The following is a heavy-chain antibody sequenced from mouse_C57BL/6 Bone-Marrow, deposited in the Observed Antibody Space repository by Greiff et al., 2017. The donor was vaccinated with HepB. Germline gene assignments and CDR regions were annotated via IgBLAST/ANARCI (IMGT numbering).Heavy chain of an antibody. CDR2: IDPSDSYT. D-gene: IGHD1-1*01. V-gene: IGHV1-69*01. J-gene: IGHJ1*03. CDR3: VCLITTWYFDV. Sequence: PGQGLEWIGEIDPSDSYTNYNQKFKGKSTLTVDKSSSTAYMQLSSLTYEDSAVYYCVCLITTWYFDVWGTGTTVTVSS.